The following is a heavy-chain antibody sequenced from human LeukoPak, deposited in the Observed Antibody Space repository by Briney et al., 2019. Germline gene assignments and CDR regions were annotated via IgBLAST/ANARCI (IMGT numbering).Heavy chain of an antibody. D-gene: IGHD1-7*01. CDR3: ARGQTNWNYMAWFDP. CDR2: INHSGST. Sequence: SETLSLTCAVYGGSFSGYYWSWIRQPPGKGLEWIGEINHSGSTNYNPSLKSRVTISVGTCKNQFSLKLSSVTAADTAVYYCARGQTNWNYMAWFDPWGQGTLVTVSS. CDR1: GGSFSGYY. J-gene: IGHJ5*02. V-gene: IGHV4-34*01.